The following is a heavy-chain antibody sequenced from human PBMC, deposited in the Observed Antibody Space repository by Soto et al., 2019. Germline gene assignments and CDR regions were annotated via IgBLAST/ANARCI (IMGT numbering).Heavy chain of an antibody. CDR3: ARRTPADYDFWSGYFPAYYYMDV. Sequence: PSETLSLTCTVSGGSISSYYWSWIRQPPGKGLEWIGYIYYSGSTNYNPSLKSRVTISVDTSKNQFSLKLSSVTAADTAVYYCARRTPADYDFWSGYFPAYYYMDVWGKGTTVTVPS. D-gene: IGHD3-3*01. CDR2: IYYSGST. CDR1: GGSISSYY. J-gene: IGHJ6*03. V-gene: IGHV4-59*08.